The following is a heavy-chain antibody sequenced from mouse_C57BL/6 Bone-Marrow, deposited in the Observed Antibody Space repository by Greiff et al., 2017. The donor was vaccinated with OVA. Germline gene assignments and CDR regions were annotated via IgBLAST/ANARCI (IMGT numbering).Heavy chain of an antibody. CDR3: ARPPAY. V-gene: IGHV5-6*01. Sequence: EVQLVESGGDLVKPGGSLKLSCAASGFTFSSYGMSWVRQTPDTRLEWVATISSGGSYTYYPDSVKGRFTITRDNAKTTLYLQMSSLKSEDTAMYYGARPPAYWGQGTLVTVSA. CDR1: GFTFSSYG. CDR2: ISSGGSYT. J-gene: IGHJ3*01.